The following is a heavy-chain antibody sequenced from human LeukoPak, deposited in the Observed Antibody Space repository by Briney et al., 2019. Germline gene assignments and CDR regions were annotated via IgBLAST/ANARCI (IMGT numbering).Heavy chain of an antibody. CDR1: GGSISSGGYY. J-gene: IGHJ4*02. V-gene: IGHV4-30-2*01. CDR3: ARSNGLYSSGWYVGGEYYFDY. CDR2: IYHSGST. D-gene: IGHD6-19*01. Sequence: PSETLSLTCTVSGGSISSGGYYWSWIRQPPGKGLEWIGYIYHSGSTYYNPSLKSRVTISVDRSKNQFSLKLSSVTAADTAVYYCARSNGLYSSGWYVGGEYYFDYWGQGTLVTVSS.